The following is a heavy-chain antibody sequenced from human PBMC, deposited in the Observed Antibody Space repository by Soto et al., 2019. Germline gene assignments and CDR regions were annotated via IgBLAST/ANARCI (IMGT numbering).Heavy chain of an antibody. CDR2: IIPIFATV. J-gene: IGHJ4*02. CDR1: GGSFSSNP. D-gene: IGHD5-18*01. CDR3: ARGGRGYSSAPRYYFDY. Sequence: QVQLVQSGSEVKKPGSSVKVSCKAPGGSFSSNPISWVRQAPGQGLEWMAGIIPIFATVHYAQKFQGRVTITADESTSTAYMELTSLRPEDTAVYFCARGGRGYSSAPRYYFDYWGQGTLVTVSS. V-gene: IGHV1-69*01.